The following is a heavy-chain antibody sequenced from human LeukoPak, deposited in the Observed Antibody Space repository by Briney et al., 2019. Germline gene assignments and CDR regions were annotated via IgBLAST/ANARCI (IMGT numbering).Heavy chain of an antibody. D-gene: IGHD6-13*01. J-gene: IGHJ4*02. CDR1: GFTFSSYA. V-gene: IGHV3-23*01. Sequence: GGSLRLSCAASGFTFSSYAMSWVRQAPGKGLEWVSAISGSGGSTYYADSVKGRFTISRDNSKNTLYLQMNSLRAEDTAVYYCAKEASSSWYVPPYYFDYWGQGTLVTVSS. CDR3: AKEASSSWYVPPYYFDY. CDR2: ISGSGGST.